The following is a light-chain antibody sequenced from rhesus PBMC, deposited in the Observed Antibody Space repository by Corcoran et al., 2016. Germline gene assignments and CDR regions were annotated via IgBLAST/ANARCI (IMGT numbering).Light chain of an antibody. CDR2: EAS. CDR1: QDITND. Sequence: DIQMTQSPSSLSASVGDRVTITCRASQDITNDLAWYQQKPGESPKLLIYEASTSQSGIPSRFSGSVSGTDFTLTISSLQSADFAVDYCQHYYSPPWTFGQGTRVEIK. V-gene: IGKV1-25*01. J-gene: IGKJ1*01. CDR3: QHYYSPPWT.